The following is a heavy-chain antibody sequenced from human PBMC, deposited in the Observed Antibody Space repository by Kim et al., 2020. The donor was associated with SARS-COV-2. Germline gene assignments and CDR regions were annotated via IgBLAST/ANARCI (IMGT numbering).Heavy chain of an antibody. D-gene: IGHD5-12*01. CDR3: ARDFEGYSGFDY. V-gene: IGHV1-46*01. J-gene: IGHJ4*02. Sequence: SYAQKFQGRVTMTRDTSTSTVYMELSSLRSEDTAVYYCARDFEGYSGFDYWGQGTLVTVSS.